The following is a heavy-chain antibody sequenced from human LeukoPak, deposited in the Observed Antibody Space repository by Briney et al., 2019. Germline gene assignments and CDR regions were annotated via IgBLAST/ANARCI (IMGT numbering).Heavy chain of an antibody. Sequence: PGGSLRLSCATSGFSFTDYPMNWVRQAPGKGLEWISNIRTTAEGAKYAYYADSVKGRVTISRDDGKNTLYLHMNSLRDDDTAVYYCATDQRYAFDYWGQGIVGPVSS. CDR3: ATDQRYAFDY. CDR2: IRTTAEGAKYA. J-gene: IGHJ4*02. D-gene: IGHD3-9*01. V-gene: IGHV3-48*02. CDR1: GFSFTDYP.